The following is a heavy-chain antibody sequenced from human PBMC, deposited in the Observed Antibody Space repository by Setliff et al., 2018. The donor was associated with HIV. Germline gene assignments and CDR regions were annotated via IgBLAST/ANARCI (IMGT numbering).Heavy chain of an antibody. J-gene: IGHJ6*03. Sequence: ASVKVSCKPSGYSFTNHYMHWVRQAPGQGLDWMGRIIPILGVANYAQRFQGKVTITADKSTSTAYMELTSLRFDDTAMYYCVRGVQSPPHYSYYYMDVWGEGTMVTVSS. CDR1: GYSFTNHY. CDR3: VRGVQSPPHYSYYYMDV. CDR2: IIPILGVA. D-gene: IGHD3-3*01. V-gene: IGHV1-69*04.